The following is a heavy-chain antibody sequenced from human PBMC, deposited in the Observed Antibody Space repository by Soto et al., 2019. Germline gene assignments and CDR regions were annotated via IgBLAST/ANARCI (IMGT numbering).Heavy chain of an antibody. D-gene: IGHD6-13*01. CDR2: IIPIVGTA. CDR3: ARDQSRGLAAAGGRFGP. CDR1: GGTFSSYA. Sequence: QVQLVQSGAEVKKPGSSVKVSCKASGGTFSSYAISWLRQAPGQGLEWMGGIIPIVGTANYAQKFQGRVTINADESTSTADMELSSMRSADTALYYCARDQSRGLAAAGGRFGPWGQGSLVTGAS. J-gene: IGHJ5*02. V-gene: IGHV1-69*01.